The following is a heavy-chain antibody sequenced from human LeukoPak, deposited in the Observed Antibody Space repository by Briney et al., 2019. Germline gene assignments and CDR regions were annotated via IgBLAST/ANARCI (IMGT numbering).Heavy chain of an antibody. J-gene: IGHJ6*03. CDR3: ARFWSGSGWTYYYYYMDV. CDR2: IYHSGST. V-gene: IGHV4-38-2*02. CDR1: GYSISSGYY. D-gene: IGHD6-19*01. Sequence: PSETLSLTCTVSGYSISSGYYWGWIRQPPGKGLEWIGSIYHSGSTYYNPSLKSRVTISVDTSKNQFSLKLSSVTAADTAVYYCARFWSGSGWTYYYYYMDVWGKGTTVTVSS.